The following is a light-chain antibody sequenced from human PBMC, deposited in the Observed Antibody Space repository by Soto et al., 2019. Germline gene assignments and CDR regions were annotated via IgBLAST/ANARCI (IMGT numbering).Light chain of an antibody. CDR1: SSDVGGYNY. CDR2: DVS. Sequence: QSVLTQPRSVSGSPGQSVTISCTGTSSDVGGYNYVSWYQQHPGKAPKLMIYDVSKRPSGVPDRFSGSKSGNTASLTISGLQAEDEADYYCCSYATTSPLFGGGTKLTVL. V-gene: IGLV2-11*01. J-gene: IGLJ2*01. CDR3: CSYATTSPL.